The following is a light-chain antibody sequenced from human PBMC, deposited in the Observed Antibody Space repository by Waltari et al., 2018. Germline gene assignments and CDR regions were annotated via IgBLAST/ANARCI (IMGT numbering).Light chain of an antibody. CDR2: DVS. CDR3: SSYTSSSTLV. Sequence: QSALTQPASVSGSPGQSITISCTRTSSDVGGYNYVSWYQQHPGKAPTLMIYDVSKRPSGVSNRFSGSKSGNTASLTISGLQAEDEADYYCSSYTSSSTLVFGGGTKLTVL. J-gene: IGLJ2*01. V-gene: IGLV2-14*01. CDR1: SSDVGGYNY.